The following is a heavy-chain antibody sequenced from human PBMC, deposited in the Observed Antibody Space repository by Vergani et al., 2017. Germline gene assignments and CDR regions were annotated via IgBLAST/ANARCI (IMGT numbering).Heavy chain of an antibody. D-gene: IGHD3-10*01. CDR2: ISWNSGSI. V-gene: IGHV3-9*01. CDR1: GFTFDDYA. Sequence: EVQLVESGEGLVQPGRSLRLSCAASGFTFDDYAMHWVRQAPGKGLEWVSGISWNSGSIGYADSVKGRFTISRDNAKNSLYLQMNSLRAEDTALYYCAKDTRRVTMVRGSAEYFQHWGQGTLVTVSS. CDR3: AKDTRRVTMVRGSAEYFQH. J-gene: IGHJ1*01.